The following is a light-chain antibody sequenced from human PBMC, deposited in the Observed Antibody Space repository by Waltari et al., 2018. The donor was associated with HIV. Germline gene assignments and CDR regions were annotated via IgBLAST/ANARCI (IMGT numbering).Light chain of an antibody. CDR1: QSVLYSPNNNNY. Sequence: DIVMTQSPDSLAASLGERATINCRSSQSVLYSPNNNNYLAWYRQKPGQPPKLLFYWASIRESGVPDRFSGSGSGTDFTLTISSLQAEDVAVYYCQQYYSTPYTFGQGTKLEIK. CDR2: WAS. J-gene: IGKJ2*01. CDR3: QQYYSTPYT. V-gene: IGKV4-1*01.